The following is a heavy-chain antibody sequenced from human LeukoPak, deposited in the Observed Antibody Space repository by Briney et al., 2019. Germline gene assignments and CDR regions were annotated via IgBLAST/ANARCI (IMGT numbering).Heavy chain of an antibody. J-gene: IGHJ4*02. Sequence: GGSLRLSCAASGFTLSSYEMNWVRQAPGKGLEWVSYISSSGSTIYYADSVKGRFTISRDNAKNSLYLQMNGLRAEDTAVYYCARDFYNGSGLENFDYWGQGTLVTVSS. V-gene: IGHV3-48*03. D-gene: IGHD6-19*01. CDR3: ARDFYNGSGLENFDY. CDR1: GFTLSSYE. CDR2: ISSSGSTI.